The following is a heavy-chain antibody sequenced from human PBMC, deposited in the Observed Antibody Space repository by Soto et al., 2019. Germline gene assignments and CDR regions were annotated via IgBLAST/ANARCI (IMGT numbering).Heavy chain of an antibody. V-gene: IGHV3-30-3*01. CDR3: ATMERLFDY. D-gene: IGHD3-3*01. J-gene: IGHJ4*02. CDR2: ISYDGSNK. CDR1: GFTFSSYA. Sequence: GGSLRLSCAASGFTFSSYAMHWVRQAPGKGLEWVAVISYDGSNKYYADSVKGRFTISRDNSKNTLYLQMNSLRAEDTAVYYCATMERLFDYWGQGTLVTVSS.